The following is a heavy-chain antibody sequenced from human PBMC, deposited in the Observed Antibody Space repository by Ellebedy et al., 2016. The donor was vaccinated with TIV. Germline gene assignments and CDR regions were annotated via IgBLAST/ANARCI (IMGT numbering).Heavy chain of an antibody. CDR2: LSWNGGMI. CDR1: GFTFSTYV. V-gene: IGHV3-9*01. CDR3: AKICGGDCHSAFDL. J-gene: IGHJ3*01. D-gene: IGHD2-21*02. Sequence: GGSLRLSXAASGFTFSTYVMNWVRQAPGKGLEWVSGLSWNGGMIEYADSVKGRFTISRDNAKNSLFLQMNNLRVEDTALYYCAKICGGDCHSAFDLWGQGTMVTVSS.